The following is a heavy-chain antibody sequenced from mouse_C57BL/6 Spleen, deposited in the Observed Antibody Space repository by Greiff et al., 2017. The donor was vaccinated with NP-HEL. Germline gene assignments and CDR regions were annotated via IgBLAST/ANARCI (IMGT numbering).Heavy chain of an antibody. D-gene: IGHD2-3*01. CDR3: ARGGFDGYSDY. Sequence: VQLQQPGTELVKPGASGYTFTSYWMHWVKQRPGQGLEWIGNINPSNGGTNYNEKFKSKATLTVDKSSSTAYMQLSSLTSEDSAVYYCARGGFDGYSDYWGQGTTLTVSS. J-gene: IGHJ2*01. CDR1: GYTFTSYW. CDR2: INPSNGGT. V-gene: IGHV1-53*01.